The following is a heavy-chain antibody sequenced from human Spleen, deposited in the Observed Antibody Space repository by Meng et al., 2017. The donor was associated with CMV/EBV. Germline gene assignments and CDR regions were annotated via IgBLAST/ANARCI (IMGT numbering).Heavy chain of an antibody. V-gene: IGHV1-69*10. CDR1: GGTFSSYA. D-gene: IGHD4-11*01. J-gene: IGHJ4*02. CDR3: ARDTVSGAGFYFDI. Sequence: SVKVSCKASGGTFSSYAISWVRQAPGQGLERMGGIIPNLGIANYAQKFQGRVTITADKSTRTAYMELSSLTSDDTAVYYCARDTVSGAGFYFDIWGQGTLVTVSS. CDR2: IIPNLGIA.